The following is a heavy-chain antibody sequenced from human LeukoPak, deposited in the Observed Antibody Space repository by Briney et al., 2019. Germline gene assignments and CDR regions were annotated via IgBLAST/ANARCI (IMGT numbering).Heavy chain of an antibody. CDR2: IYYSGST. V-gene: IGHV4-59*13. J-gene: IGHJ4*02. CDR3: ATSGSSRNFDY. CDR1: GGSISSYY. Sequence: PSETLSLTCTVSGGSISSYYWSWIRQPPGKGLEWIGYIYYSGSTNYNPSLKSRVTISVDTSKNQFSLKLSSVTAADMAVYYCATSGSSRNFDYWGQGTLVTVSS. D-gene: IGHD1-26*01.